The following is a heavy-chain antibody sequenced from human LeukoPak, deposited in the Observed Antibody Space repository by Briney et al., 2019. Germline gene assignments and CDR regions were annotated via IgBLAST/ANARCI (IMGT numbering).Heavy chain of an antibody. V-gene: IGHV4-31*03. D-gene: IGHD3-10*01. J-gene: IGHJ4*02. CDR1: GGSISSGGYY. Sequence: SETLSLTCTVSGGSISSGGYYWSWIRQHPGKGLEWIGYIYYSGSTYYNPSLKSRVTISVDTSKNQFSLKLSSVTAADTAVYYCAGSVITMVRGVLFDYWGQGTLVTVSS. CDR3: AGSVITMVRGVLFDY. CDR2: IYYSGST.